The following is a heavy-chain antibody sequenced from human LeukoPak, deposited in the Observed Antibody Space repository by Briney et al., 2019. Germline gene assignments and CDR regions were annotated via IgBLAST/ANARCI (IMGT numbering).Heavy chain of an antibody. V-gene: IGHV3-23*01. CDR1: GFTFSTYA. J-gene: IGHJ4*02. CDR2: ISNNGGYT. D-gene: IGHD2-15*01. CDR3: AKQLGYCSDGSCYFPY. Sequence: PGGSLRLSCAASGFTFSTYAMSWVRQAPGKGLEWVSGISNNGGYTYYADSVQGQFTISRDNSKSTLCLQMNSLRAEDTAVYYCAKQLGYCSDGSCYFPYWGQGTLVTVSS.